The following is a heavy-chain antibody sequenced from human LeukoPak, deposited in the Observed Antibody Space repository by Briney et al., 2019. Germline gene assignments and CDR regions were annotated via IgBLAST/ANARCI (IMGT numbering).Heavy chain of an antibody. V-gene: IGHV3-30*02. J-gene: IGHJ6*03. Sequence: GGSLRLSCVVSGFTFSSYGMHWVRQAPGKGLEWVAFIRYDGSNKDYGDSVKGRFTISRDNSKNTLYLQMNSLRAEDTAVYYCARAPPTIFGVVWNYMDVWGKGTTVTVSS. D-gene: IGHD3-3*01. CDR3: ARAPPTIFGVVWNYMDV. CDR1: GFTFSSYG. CDR2: IRYDGSNK.